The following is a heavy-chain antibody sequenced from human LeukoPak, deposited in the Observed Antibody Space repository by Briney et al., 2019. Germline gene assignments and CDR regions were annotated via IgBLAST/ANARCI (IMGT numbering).Heavy chain of an antibody. J-gene: IGHJ4*02. Sequence: PSETLSLTCTVSVGSISSYYWSWVRQPTGKGLEWIGRIYTSGSTNYNPSLKSRVTMSVDTAKNQFSLKLNSVTAADTAVYYCSRVKPSHGYSYGYNPYYFDYWGQGTLVTVSS. CDR2: IYTSGST. D-gene: IGHD5-18*01. CDR3: SRVKPSHGYSYGYNPYYFDY. CDR1: VGSISSYY. V-gene: IGHV4-4*07.